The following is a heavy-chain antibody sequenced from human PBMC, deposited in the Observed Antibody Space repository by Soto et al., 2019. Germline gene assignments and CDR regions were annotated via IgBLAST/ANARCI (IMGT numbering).Heavy chain of an antibody. CDR2: ISDNGGST. Sequence: EVQLLESGGGLVQPGGSLRLSCAASGFTFSRYAMSWVRPAPGKGLEWGPRISDNGGSTYYADSVKGRFTISRDSSKNTLYLQMNSLRADDTAIYYCAKVGELAVGGFDYWGQGTLVTVSS. CDR1: GFTFSRYA. V-gene: IGHV3-23*01. J-gene: IGHJ4*02. CDR3: AKVGELAVGGFDY. D-gene: IGHD2-15*01.